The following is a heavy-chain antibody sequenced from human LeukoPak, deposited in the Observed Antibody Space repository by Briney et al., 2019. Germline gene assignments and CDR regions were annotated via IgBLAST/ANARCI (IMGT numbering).Heavy chain of an antibody. J-gene: IGHJ4*02. Sequence: PGGSLRLSCAASGFTFSSYAMSWVRQAPGKGLEWVSAISGSGGSTYYADSVKGRFTISRDNSKNTLYLQMNGLRAEDTAVYYCAKDPYYDSTKRYFDYWGQGTLVTVSS. D-gene: IGHD3-22*01. CDR2: ISGSGGST. CDR1: GFTFSSYA. V-gene: IGHV3-23*01. CDR3: AKDPYYDSTKRYFDY.